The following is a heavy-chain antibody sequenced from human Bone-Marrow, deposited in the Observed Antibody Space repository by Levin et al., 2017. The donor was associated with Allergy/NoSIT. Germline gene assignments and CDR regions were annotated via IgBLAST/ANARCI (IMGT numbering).Heavy chain of an antibody. Sequence: PGGSLRLSCTASGFTFSTYGMLWVRQAPGQGLEWMAVISSDGSNTYYTDSVKGRFTISRDNSKNTLYLQMNSLRAEDTALYYCAKDLTTLYLGVDLWGQGTLVTVSA. V-gene: IGHV3-30*18. D-gene: IGHD2-8*01. J-gene: IGHJ5*02. CDR2: ISSDGSNT. CDR1: GFTFSTYG. CDR3: AKDLTTLYLGVDL.